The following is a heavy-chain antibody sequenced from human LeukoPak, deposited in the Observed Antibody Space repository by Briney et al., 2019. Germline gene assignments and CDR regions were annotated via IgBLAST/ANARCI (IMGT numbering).Heavy chain of an antibody. J-gene: IGHJ4*02. V-gene: IGHV4-59*01. CDR1: GGSISSYY. CDR3: ARISYSSSWFYFDY. CDR2: IYYSGST. Sequence: SETLSLTCTVSGGSISSYYWSWIRQPPGKGLEWIGYIYYSGSTNYNPSLKSRVTISVDTSKNQFSLKLSSVTAADTAVYYCARISYSSSWFYFDYWGQGTLVTVSS. D-gene: IGHD6-13*01.